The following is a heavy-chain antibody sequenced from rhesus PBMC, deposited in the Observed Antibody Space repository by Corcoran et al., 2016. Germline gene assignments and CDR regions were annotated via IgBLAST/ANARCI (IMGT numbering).Heavy chain of an antibody. CDR1: GGSLRRNY. CDR2: IYGSGGST. D-gene: IGHD6-31*01. CDR3: ARGGWNRFDV. Sequence: QLQLQESGPGLVKPSETLSLTCAVSGGSLRRNYCSWIRPPPGKGLEWIARIYGSGGSTDYNPALKSRVTISTDTSKNQFSLKLSSVTAADTAVYYCARGGWNRFDVWGPGVLVTVSS. J-gene: IGHJ5-1*01. V-gene: IGHV4-173*01.